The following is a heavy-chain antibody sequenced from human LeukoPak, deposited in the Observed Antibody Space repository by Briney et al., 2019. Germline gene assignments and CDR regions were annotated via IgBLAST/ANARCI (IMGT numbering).Heavy chain of an antibody. CDR2: MRSAGTT. CDR1: GFTVSSYY. Sequence: GGSLRLSCAAFGFTVSSYYMSWVRQAPGKGLEWVSVMRSAGTTSYADCVKGRFTISRDSSKNMLYLQMNSLRADDTAVYYCAREGVGTYFFDHWGQGTLVTVSS. D-gene: IGHD1-26*01. V-gene: IGHV3-53*01. J-gene: IGHJ4*02. CDR3: AREGVGTYFFDH.